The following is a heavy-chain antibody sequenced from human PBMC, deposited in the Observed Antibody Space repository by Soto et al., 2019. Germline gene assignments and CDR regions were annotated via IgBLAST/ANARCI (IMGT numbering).Heavy chain of an antibody. Sequence: QVRLVQSGTEVKKPGASVMVSCKATGYTFANYAIHWVRQAPGQDFEWMGWINAGNGNTRNSQKFQGRVTFTRDTSATTAHMEVGSLRFEDTAVYYCARDLSDWGLTNGHFGVDVWGQGTTVIVSS. CDR3: ARDLSDWGLTNGHFGVDV. CDR1: GYTFANYA. J-gene: IGHJ6*02. V-gene: IGHV1-3*01. D-gene: IGHD3-16*01. CDR2: INAGNGNT.